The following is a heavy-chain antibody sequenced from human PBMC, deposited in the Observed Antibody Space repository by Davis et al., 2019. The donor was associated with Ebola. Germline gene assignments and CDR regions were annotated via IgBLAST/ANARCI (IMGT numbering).Heavy chain of an antibody. J-gene: IGHJ3*02. D-gene: IGHD1-20*01. CDR1: GYSFNSYW. Sequence: GESLKISCKGSGYSFNSYWIGWVRQVPGKGLEWMGVIYTGDSDTRYSPSFRGQVTISADKSIRTAYLQWSGLKASDTAMYYCASLRRTITGMDDAFDIWGQGTMVTVSS. CDR3: ASLRRTITGMDDAFDI. CDR2: IYTGDSDT. V-gene: IGHV5-51*01.